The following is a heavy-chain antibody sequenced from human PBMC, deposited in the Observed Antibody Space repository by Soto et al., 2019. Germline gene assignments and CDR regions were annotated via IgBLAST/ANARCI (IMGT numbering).Heavy chain of an antibody. CDR2: IQHSGSP. V-gene: IGHV4-30-4*01. CDR3: ARGATTEKFDS. CDR1: GASIYNGGYF. J-gene: IGHJ4*02. Sequence: QVQLQESGPGLVRPSQTLSLTCSVSGASIYNGGYFWSWIRQSPGKGLEWIGNIQHSGSPYNNPSLKSRVTIPTDTSINQFALALTSATAADTAMYFCARGATTEKFDSWGQGILVTVSS.